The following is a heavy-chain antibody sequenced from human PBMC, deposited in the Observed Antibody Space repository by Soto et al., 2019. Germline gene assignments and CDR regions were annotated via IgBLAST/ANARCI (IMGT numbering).Heavy chain of an antibody. J-gene: IGHJ6*02. CDR2: INPSGGST. CDR1: GYTFTSYY. V-gene: IGHV1-46*01. CDR3: ARDPSIVATTGTYYYYYGMDV. Sequence: ASVKVSCKASGYTFTSYYMHWVRQATGQGLEWMGIINPSGGSTSYAQKFQGRVTMTRDTSTSTVYMELSSLRAEDTAVYYCARDPSIVATTGTYYYYYGMDVWGQGTTVTVSS. D-gene: IGHD5-12*01.